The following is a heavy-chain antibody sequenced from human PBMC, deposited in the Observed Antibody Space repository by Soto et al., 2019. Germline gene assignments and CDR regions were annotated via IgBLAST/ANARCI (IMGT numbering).Heavy chain of an antibody. D-gene: IGHD3-22*01. CDR1: GFPFSSYT. Sequence: PGGSLRLSCTASGFPFSSYTMHWLRRAPGKGLEWVGIISFDGSSKYYADWLKGRIVISRDNSKDSLYLQMDTLRPDDTAIYYCAKDKHIHMIVIHYGPDAFDIWGQGTMVTVSS. CDR3: AKDKHIHMIVIHYGPDAFDI. V-gene: IGHV3-30*09. CDR2: ISFDGSSK. J-gene: IGHJ3*02.